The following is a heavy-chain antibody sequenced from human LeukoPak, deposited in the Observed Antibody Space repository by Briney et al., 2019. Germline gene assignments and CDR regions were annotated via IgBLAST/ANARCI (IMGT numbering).Heavy chain of an antibody. CDR2: ISYDGSNK. J-gene: IGHJ4*02. Sequence: GGSLRLSCTASGFTFSNYGMLWVRQAPGKGLEWVAVISYDGSNKYYGDSVKGRFTISRDNAKNSLYLQMNSLRAEDTAVYYCVRDPWDYGGDDFDYWGQGTLVTVSS. CDR3: VRDPWDYGGDDFDY. V-gene: IGHV3-33*05. CDR1: GFTFSNYG. D-gene: IGHD4-17*01.